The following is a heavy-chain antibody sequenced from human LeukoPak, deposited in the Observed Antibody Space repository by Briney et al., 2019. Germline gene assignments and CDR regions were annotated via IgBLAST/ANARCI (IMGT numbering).Heavy chain of an antibody. Sequence: PGGSLRLSCAASGFTFSNAWMNWVRQAPGKGLEWVSSISSSSSYIYYADSVKGRFTISRDNAKNSLYLQMNSLRAEDTAVYYCASYTSGYSGYDWSLADDAFDIWGQGTMVTVSS. CDR3: ASYTSGYSGYDWSLADDAFDI. J-gene: IGHJ3*02. CDR2: ISSSSSYI. CDR1: GFTFSNAW. D-gene: IGHD5-12*01. V-gene: IGHV3-21*01.